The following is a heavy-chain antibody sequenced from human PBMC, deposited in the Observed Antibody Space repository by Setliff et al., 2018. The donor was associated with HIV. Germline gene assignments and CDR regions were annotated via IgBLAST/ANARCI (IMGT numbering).Heavy chain of an antibody. Sequence: GGSLRLSCAASGFTSSSFSMYWVRQAPGKGLVWVSRVNSDGRSTNYADSVKGRFTISRDNSRNTLYLQMNSLRDEDTAVYYCARDLNWGFDYWGRGTLVTVSS. V-gene: IGHV3-74*01. J-gene: IGHJ4*02. CDR3: ARDLNWGFDY. D-gene: IGHD7-27*01. CDR2: VNSDGRST. CDR1: GFTSSSFS.